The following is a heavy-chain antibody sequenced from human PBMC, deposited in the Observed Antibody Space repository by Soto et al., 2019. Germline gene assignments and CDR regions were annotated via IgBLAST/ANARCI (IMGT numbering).Heavy chain of an antibody. Sequence: SETLSLTYAVYGGSFSGYYWIWIRQPPGKGLEWIGEINHSGSTNYNPSLKSRVTISVDLSKNRFSLRLSSVTTADTALYYCARTTAVPNTLRSRYFFDYWGQGTLVTVSS. J-gene: IGHJ4*02. D-gene: IGHD4-17*01. CDR3: ARTTAVPNTLRSRYFFDY. V-gene: IGHV4-34*01. CDR2: INHSGST. CDR1: GGSFSGYY.